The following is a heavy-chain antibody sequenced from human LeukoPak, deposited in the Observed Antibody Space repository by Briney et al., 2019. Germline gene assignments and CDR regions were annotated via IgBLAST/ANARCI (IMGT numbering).Heavy chain of an antibody. Sequence: GGSLRLSCAASGFTFSSHAMSWVRQAPGKGLEWVSVIGTTIIDRYYADSVKGRFTISRDNSKNTVYLQLNSLSAEDTAVYYCAERVAAAGRTYYFDYWGQGTLVIVSS. J-gene: IGHJ4*02. CDR2: IGTTIIDR. CDR1: GFTFSSHA. D-gene: IGHD6-13*01. V-gene: IGHV3-23*01. CDR3: AERVAAAGRTYYFDY.